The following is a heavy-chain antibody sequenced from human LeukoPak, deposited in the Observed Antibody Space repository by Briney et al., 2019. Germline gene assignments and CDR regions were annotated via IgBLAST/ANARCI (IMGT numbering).Heavy chain of an antibody. Sequence: SETLSLTCTVSGGSISSGSYCWSWIRQPAGKGLEWIGHIHSSGSTNYNPSLKSRVTISVDTSKNQFSLKLSSVTAADTAVYYCARVITMVRGVIGWFDPWGQGTLVTVSS. CDR3: ARVITMVRGVIGWFDP. J-gene: IGHJ5*02. D-gene: IGHD3-10*01. CDR1: GGSISSGSYC. V-gene: IGHV4-61*09. CDR2: IHSSGST.